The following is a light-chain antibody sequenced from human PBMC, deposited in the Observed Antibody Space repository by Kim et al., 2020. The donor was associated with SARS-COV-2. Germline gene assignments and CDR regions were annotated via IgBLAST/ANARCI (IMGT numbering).Light chain of an antibody. Sequence: VTLSCTGSSSNIGAAYDVHWYQRLPVTAPKLLVCGNSNRPSGVPDRFSGSESGTSASLAITGLQAEDEADYYCQSYDSSLSGRYVFGTGTKVTVL. CDR1: SSNIGAAYD. CDR2: GNS. CDR3: QSYDSSLSGRYV. J-gene: IGLJ1*01. V-gene: IGLV1-40*01.